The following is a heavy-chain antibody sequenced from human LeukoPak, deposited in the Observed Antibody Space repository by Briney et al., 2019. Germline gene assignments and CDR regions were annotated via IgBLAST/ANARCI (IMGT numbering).Heavy chain of an antibody. CDR3: ARVVTYYYGSGSYYHNWFDP. CDR1: GYTFSGYY. V-gene: IGHV1-2*02. J-gene: IGHJ5*02. Sequence: GASVKVSCKASGYTFSGYYVHWVRQAPGQGLEWMGCINPNSGGTKYAQKFQGRVTMTRNTSISTAYMELSSLRSEDTAVYYCARVVTYYYGSGSYYHNWFDPWGQGTLVTVSS. CDR2: INPNSGGT. D-gene: IGHD3-10*01.